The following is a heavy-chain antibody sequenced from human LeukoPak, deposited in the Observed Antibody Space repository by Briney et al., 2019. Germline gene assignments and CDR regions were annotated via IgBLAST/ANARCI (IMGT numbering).Heavy chain of an antibody. V-gene: IGHV4-59*01. CDR1: GGSISSYY. CDR3: AGYSSGWYSFDY. Sequence: SETLSLTCAVSGGSISSYYWSWIRQPPGKGLEWIGYIYYSGSTNYSPSLKSRATISVDTSKNQFSLKLSSVTAADTAVYYCAGYSSGWYSFDYWGQGTLVTVSS. CDR2: IYYSGST. D-gene: IGHD6-19*01. J-gene: IGHJ4*02.